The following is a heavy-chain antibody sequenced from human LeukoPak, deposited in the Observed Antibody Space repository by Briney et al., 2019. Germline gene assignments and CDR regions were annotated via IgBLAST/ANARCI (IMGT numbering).Heavy chain of an antibody. J-gene: IGHJ5*02. D-gene: IGHD2-15*01. CDR1: GFTFSRYR. CDR3: ARDLGYCSGGNCNEFDP. CDR2: ISSSSSYI. Sequence: GGSLRPSCAASGFTFSRYRMNWVRQAPGKGLEWVSSISSSSSYIYSADSVKGRFTISRDNAKNSLYLQMNSLRAEDTAVHYCARDLGYCSGGNCNEFDPWGQGTLVTVSS. V-gene: IGHV3-21*01.